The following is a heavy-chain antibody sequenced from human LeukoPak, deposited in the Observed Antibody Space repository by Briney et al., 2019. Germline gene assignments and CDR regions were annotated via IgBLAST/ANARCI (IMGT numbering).Heavy chain of an antibody. Sequence: ASVKVSCTASGGTFSSYAISWVRQAPGQGLEWMGRIIPILGIANYAQKFQGRVTITADKSTSTAYMELSSLRSEDTAVYYCARGYWGASGSYSIVDYWGQGTLVTVSS. J-gene: IGHJ4*02. CDR1: GGTFSSYA. D-gene: IGHD1-26*01. CDR2: IIPILGIA. V-gene: IGHV1-69*04. CDR3: ARGYWGASGSYSIVDY.